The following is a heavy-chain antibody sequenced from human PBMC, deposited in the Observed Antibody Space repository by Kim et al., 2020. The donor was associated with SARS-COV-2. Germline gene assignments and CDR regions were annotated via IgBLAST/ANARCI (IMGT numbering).Heavy chain of an antibody. CDR1: GFTFSSYA. CDR2: IYSGGSST. CDR3: AKGTDDILTEGDYYYYYGMDV. Sequence: GGSLRLSCAASGFTFSSYAMSWVRQAPGKGLEWVSVIYSGGSSTYYADSVKGRFTISRDNSKNTLYLQMNSLRAEDTAVYYCAKGTDDILTEGDYYYYYGMDVWGQGTTVTVSS. J-gene: IGHJ6*02. V-gene: IGHV3-23*03. D-gene: IGHD3-9*01.